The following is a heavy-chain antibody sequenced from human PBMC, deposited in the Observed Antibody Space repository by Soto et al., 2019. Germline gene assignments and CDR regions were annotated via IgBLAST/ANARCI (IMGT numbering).Heavy chain of an antibody. CDR1: GGSFSGYY. D-gene: IGHD3-9*01. Sequence: SETLSLTCAVYGGSFSGYYWSWIRQPPGKGLEWIGEINHSGSTNYNPSLKSRVTISVDTSKNQFSLKLSSVTAADTAVYYCAKGRHMLTGYDRSSYNWFDPWGQGTLVTVSS. CDR2: INHSGST. CDR3: AKGRHMLTGYDRSSYNWFDP. V-gene: IGHV4-34*01. J-gene: IGHJ5*02.